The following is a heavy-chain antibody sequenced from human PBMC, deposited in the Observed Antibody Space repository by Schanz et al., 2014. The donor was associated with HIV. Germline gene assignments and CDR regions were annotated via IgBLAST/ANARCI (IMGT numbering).Heavy chain of an antibody. CDR2: IIPMYGTA. V-gene: IGHV1-69*01. Sequence: VQLVQSGAEVKKPGSSVKVSCKASGGSFSRSAVSWVRQAPGQGLEWMGGIIPMYGTANYARKFQGRVTITADESTSTAYMEVSRLSPDDTAVYYCSRGVKWEGLMDVWGQGTTVTVSS. J-gene: IGHJ6*02. CDR1: GGSFSRSA. CDR3: SRGVKWEGLMDV. D-gene: IGHD1-26*01.